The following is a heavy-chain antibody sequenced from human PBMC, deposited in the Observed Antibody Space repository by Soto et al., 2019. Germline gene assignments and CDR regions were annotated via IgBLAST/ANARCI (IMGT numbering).Heavy chain of an antibody. D-gene: IGHD2-15*01. Sequence: EVQLLESGGGLVQPGGALRLSCAVSGFTFSSHAMSWVRQAPVKGLEWISSISAGSEGAYYADTVKGRFTISRDNANSTLYLQMNSLRAEDTAVYYCVRDLWWYLQWGQATLVTVSS. J-gene: IGHJ4*02. V-gene: IGHV3-23*01. CDR1: GFTFSSHA. CDR3: VRDLWWYLQ. CDR2: ISAGSEGA.